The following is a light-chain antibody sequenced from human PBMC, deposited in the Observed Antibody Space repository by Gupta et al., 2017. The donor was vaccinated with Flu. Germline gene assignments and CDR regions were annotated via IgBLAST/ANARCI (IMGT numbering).Light chain of an antibody. Sequence: GVRVTITCRASQSISIYLNWYQQRPGKAPELLIFAASSLPGGLPSRFSGSGSGTDFTLTISSLQPEDFASYDCQQSYATPRTFGQGTKVELK. V-gene: IGKV1-39*01. CDR2: AAS. J-gene: IGKJ1*01. CDR1: QSISIY. CDR3: QQSYATPRT.